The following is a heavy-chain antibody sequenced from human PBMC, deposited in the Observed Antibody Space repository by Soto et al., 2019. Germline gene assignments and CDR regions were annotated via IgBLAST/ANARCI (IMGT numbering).Heavy chain of an antibody. V-gene: IGHV4-59*01. CDR1: GGSIGSYY. Sequence: SETLSLTCTVSGGSIGSYYWSWIRQPPGKGLEWIGYIFYSGSTNYNPSFQRRLTISVDTSKNQFSLKLSSVTAADTAVYYCARVVDYDTLTGYYRGAGWFDPWGQGTLVTVSS. J-gene: IGHJ5*01. CDR3: ARVVDYDTLTGYYRGAGWFDP. D-gene: IGHD3-9*01. CDR2: IFYSGST.